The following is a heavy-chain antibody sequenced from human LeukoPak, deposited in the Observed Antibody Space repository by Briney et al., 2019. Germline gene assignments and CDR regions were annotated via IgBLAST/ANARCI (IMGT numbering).Heavy chain of an antibody. CDR2: IIVDGSVK. CDR3: VRDLVLVDTPGDDFDY. D-gene: IGHD4-23*01. Sequence: GGSLRLSCAASGFIFSNYWMHWVRQVPGKGLVWVSRIIVDGSVKSYADSVKGRFTISRDNAKNTVSLQMNSLRAEDTAVYYCVRDLVLVDTPGDDFDYWGQGALVTVSS. V-gene: IGHV3-74*01. J-gene: IGHJ4*02. CDR1: GFIFSNYW.